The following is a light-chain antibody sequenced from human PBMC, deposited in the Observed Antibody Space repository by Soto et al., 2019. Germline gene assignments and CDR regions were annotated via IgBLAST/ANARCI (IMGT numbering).Light chain of an antibody. Sequence: EIVLTQSPGTPSLSPGERATLSCRASQSVSSSYLAWYQQKPGQAPRLLIYGASSRATGIPDRFSGSGSGTDFTLTISRLEPEDFAVYYCQQYGSSPLTFGGGNKVEIK. CDR1: QSVSSSY. J-gene: IGKJ4*01. CDR2: GAS. V-gene: IGKV3-20*01. CDR3: QQYGSSPLT.